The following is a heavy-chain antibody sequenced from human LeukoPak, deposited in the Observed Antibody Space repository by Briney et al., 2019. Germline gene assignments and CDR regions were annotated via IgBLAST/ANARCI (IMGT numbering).Heavy chain of an antibody. V-gene: IGHV3-66*01. Sequence: GGSLRLSCAASGFTVSSNYMSWVRQAPGKGLEWVSVIYSGGSTYYADSVKGRFTISRDNSKNTLYLQMNSLRAEDTAVYYCARDGGTYSGYDPSTGYYYYGMDVWGQGTTVTVSS. J-gene: IGHJ6*02. D-gene: IGHD5-12*01. CDR2: IYSGGST. CDR3: ARDGGTYSGYDPSTGYYYYGMDV. CDR1: GFTVSSNY.